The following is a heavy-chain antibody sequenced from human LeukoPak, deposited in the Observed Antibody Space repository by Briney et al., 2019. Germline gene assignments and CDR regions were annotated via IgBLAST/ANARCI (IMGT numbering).Heavy chain of an antibody. J-gene: IGHJ4*02. V-gene: IGHV1-18*04. CDR2: ISAYNGNT. D-gene: IGHD2-15*01. CDR3: ARDRYCSGGSCYHQRLFDY. CDR1: GYIFTDYY. Sequence: GASVKVSCKASGYIFTDYYIHWVRQAPGQGLEWMGWISAYNGNTNYAQKLQGRVTMTTDTSTSTAYMELRSLRSDDTAVYYCARDRYCSGGSCYHQRLFDYWGQGTLVTVSP.